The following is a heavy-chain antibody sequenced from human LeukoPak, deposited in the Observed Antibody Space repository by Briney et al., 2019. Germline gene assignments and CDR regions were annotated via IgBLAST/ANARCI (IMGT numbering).Heavy chain of an antibody. CDR2: IKQDGSEK. V-gene: IGHV3-7*01. CDR3: ARDLYGDYGGSGGFDY. Sequence: GGSLRLSCAASGFTFSSYWMSWVRQAPGKGLEGVANIKQDGSEKYYVDSVKGRFTISRDNAKNSLYLQMNSLRAEDTAVYYCARDLYGDYGGSGGFDYWGQGTLVTVSS. CDR1: GFTFSSYW. J-gene: IGHJ4*02. D-gene: IGHD4-17*01.